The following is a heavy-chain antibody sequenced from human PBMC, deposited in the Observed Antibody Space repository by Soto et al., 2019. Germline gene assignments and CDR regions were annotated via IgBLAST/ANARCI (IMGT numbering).Heavy chain of an antibody. CDR3: ARVAYDSSGYYSCFDY. Sequence: SVKVSCKASGCTFSSYAISWVRQAPGQGLEWMGGIIPIFGTANYAQKFQGRVTITADKSTSTAYMELSSLRSEDTAVYYCARVAYDSSGYYSCFDYWGQGTLVTVS. CDR1: GCTFSSYA. CDR2: IIPIFGTA. J-gene: IGHJ4*02. V-gene: IGHV1-69*06. D-gene: IGHD3-22*01.